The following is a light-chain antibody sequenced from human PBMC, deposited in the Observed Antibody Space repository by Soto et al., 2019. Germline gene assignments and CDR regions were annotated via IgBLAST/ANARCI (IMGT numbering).Light chain of an antibody. CDR1: QSVSGK. CDR3: HQYNNWLPYT. Sequence: EVVMTQSPATLSVSPGERVTLSCRASQSVSGKLAWYQQKPGQAPRLLMYGVSTRATGVPARFSGSGSGTEFTLTISSLQSEDFAIYYCHQYNNWLPYTFGQGTKLDIK. J-gene: IGKJ2*01. V-gene: IGKV3-15*01. CDR2: GVS.